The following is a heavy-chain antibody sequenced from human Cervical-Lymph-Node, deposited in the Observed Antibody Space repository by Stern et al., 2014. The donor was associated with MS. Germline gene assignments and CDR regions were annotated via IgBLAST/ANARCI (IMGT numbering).Heavy chain of an antibody. V-gene: IGHV3-21*01. Sequence: VQLVESGGDLVKPGGSLRLSCEASGFTFSYYDMNWVRQAPGKGLEWVSSITSGSAYLYYADSVKGRFTISRDNAKNSLHLQMNSLRAEDTAVYYCARQDGYNLDYWGRGTLVTVSS. CDR3: ARQDGYNLDY. J-gene: IGHJ4*02. D-gene: IGHD5-24*01. CDR2: ITSGSAYL. CDR1: GFTFSYYD.